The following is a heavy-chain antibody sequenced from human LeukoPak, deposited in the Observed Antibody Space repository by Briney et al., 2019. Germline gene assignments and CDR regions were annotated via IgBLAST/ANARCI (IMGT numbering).Heavy chain of an antibody. CDR3: ARVDYYDANFDY. J-gene: IGHJ4*02. CDR1: GGSISSYY. Sequence: DPSETLSLTCTVSGGSISSYYWSWIRKPPGKGLEWIGYIYYSGSTNYNPSLKSRVTISVDTSKNQFSLKLSSVTAADTAVYYCARVDYYDANFDYWGQGTLVTVSS. V-gene: IGHV4-59*01. D-gene: IGHD3-22*01. CDR2: IYYSGST.